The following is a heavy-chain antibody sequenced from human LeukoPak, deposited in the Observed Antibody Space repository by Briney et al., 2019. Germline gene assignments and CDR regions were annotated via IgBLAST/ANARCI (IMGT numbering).Heavy chain of an antibody. D-gene: IGHD6-19*01. CDR2: ISYDGSNK. CDR3: AREVHSSGWYEGPDY. Sequence: GGSLRLSCAASGFTFSSYAMHWVRQAPGKGLEWVAVISYDGSNKYYADSVKGRFTISRDNSKNTLYPQMNSLRAEDTAVYYCAREVHSSGWYEGPDYWGQGTLVTVSS. J-gene: IGHJ4*02. CDR1: GFTFSSYA. V-gene: IGHV3-30-3*01.